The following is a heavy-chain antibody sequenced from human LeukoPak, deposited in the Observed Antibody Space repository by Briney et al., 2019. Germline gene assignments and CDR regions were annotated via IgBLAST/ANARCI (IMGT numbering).Heavy chain of an antibody. Sequence: SETLSLTCTVSGASLTYWTWIRQPPGKGLEWIGVIYNHGRTEYDPSLNSRVTISLYTSANEVSLKLRSVTAADTAVYYCARGLAGAHSGAIYSDLWGRGTVVTVSS. D-gene: IGHD1-26*01. CDR1: GASLTY. CDR2: IYNHGRT. J-gene: IGHJ2*01. CDR3: ARGLAGAHSGAIYSDL. V-gene: IGHV4-59*01.